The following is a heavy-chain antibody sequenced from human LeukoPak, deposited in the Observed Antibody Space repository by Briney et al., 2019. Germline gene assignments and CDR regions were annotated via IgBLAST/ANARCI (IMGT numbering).Heavy chain of an antibody. Sequence: SETLSLTCTVSGGSISSYYWSWTRQPPGKGLEWIGYIYYSGSTNYNPSLKSRATISVDTSKNQFSLKLSSVTAADTAVYYCARNYDIFYYGMDVWGQGTTVTVSS. CDR3: ARNYDIFYYGMDV. CDR1: GGSISSYY. J-gene: IGHJ6*02. CDR2: IYYSGST. V-gene: IGHV4-59*01. D-gene: IGHD3-9*01.